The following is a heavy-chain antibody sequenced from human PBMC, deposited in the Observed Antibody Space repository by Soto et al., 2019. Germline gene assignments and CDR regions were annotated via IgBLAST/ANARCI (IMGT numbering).Heavy chain of an antibody. CDR2: IIPLFGTA. J-gene: IGHJ4*02. Sequence: SVMVSCKASGGTFSSYAISWVRQAPGQGLEWMGGIIPLFGTANYAQKFQGRVTITADESTSTAYMELSSLRSEDTAVYYCARGYPYGFADYWGQGTLVTVSS. D-gene: IGHD3-10*01. CDR1: GGTFSSYA. V-gene: IGHV1-69*13. CDR3: ARGYPYGFADY.